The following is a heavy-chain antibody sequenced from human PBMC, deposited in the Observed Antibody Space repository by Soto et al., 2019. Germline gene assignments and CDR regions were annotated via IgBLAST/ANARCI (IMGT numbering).Heavy chain of an antibody. D-gene: IGHD1-1*01. CDR1: GFSFDLYY. V-gene: IGHV3-7*03. CDR3: ARDGYNYAMDV. Sequence: GGSLRLSCGASGFSFDLYYMIWVGRAPGKGLEWVANMSQDGSQNYFVDSVKGRFTISRDNARNSLYLQMNSLSAEDTATYYCARDGYNYAMDVWGQGTTVTVSS. CDR2: MSQDGSQN. J-gene: IGHJ6*02.